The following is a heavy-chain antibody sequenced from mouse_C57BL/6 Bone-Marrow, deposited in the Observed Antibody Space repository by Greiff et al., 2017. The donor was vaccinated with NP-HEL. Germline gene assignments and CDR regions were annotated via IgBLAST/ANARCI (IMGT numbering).Heavy chain of an antibody. J-gene: IGHJ3*01. V-gene: IGHV5-12*01. CDR3: ARPLSQAWFAY. CDR1: GFTFSDYY. CDR2: ISNGGGST. Sequence: EVQLVESGGGLVQPGGSLKLSCAASGFTFSDYYMYWVRQTPEKRLEWVAYISNGGGSTYYPDTVKGRFTISRDNAKNTLYLQMSRLKSEDTAMYYCARPLSQAWFAYWGQGTLVTVSA.